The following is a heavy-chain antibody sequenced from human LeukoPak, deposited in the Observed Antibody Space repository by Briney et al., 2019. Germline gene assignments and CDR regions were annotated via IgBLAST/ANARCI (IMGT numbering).Heavy chain of an antibody. D-gene: IGHD3-16*01. V-gene: IGHV3-30*18. J-gene: IGHJ4*02. CDR2: ISYDGSNG. Sequence: GGSLRLSCAASGFSLSSYGMYWVRQAPGKGLEWVAVISYDGSNGYYADSVKGRFTISRDNSKNTLYLQMNSLRAEDAAVYYCVKESGGGGNYFDYWGQGTLVTVSS. CDR1: GFSLSSYG. CDR3: VKESGGGGNYFDY.